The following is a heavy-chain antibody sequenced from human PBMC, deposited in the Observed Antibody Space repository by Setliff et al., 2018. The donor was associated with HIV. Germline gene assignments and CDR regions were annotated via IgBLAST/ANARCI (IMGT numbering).Heavy chain of an antibody. D-gene: IGHD4-17*01. J-gene: IGHJ4*02. V-gene: IGHV4-59*11. CDR2: IYYSGSP. CDR1: GGSISSHY. CDR3: ARVSTAVTAAPLDY. Sequence: SETLSLTCTVSGGSISSHYWSWIRQPPGKGLEWIGYIYYSGSPNYNPSLKSRVTISVDTSRNQFSLNLTSVTAADTAVYYCARVSTAVTAAPLDYWSQGTLVTVSS.